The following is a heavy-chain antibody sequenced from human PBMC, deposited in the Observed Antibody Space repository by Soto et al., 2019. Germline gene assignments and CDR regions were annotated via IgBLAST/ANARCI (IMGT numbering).Heavy chain of an antibody. CDR1: GVSISSHNW. CDR3: ARRDYYDSTGYYTW. CDR2: VHQSGST. V-gene: IGHV4-4*02. D-gene: IGHD3-22*01. J-gene: IGHJ4*02. Sequence: QVQLQESGPGLVKPSGTLSLTCAVSGVSISSHNWWSWVRQPPGKGLEWIGEVHQSGSTNSNPSLKRRVTIAVDKSKNQFFLKLSSVTAADTGIYYCARRDYYDSTGYYTWWGQGRLVTVSS.